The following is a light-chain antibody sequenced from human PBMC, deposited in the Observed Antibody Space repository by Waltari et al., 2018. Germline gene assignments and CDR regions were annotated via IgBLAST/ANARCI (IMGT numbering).Light chain of an antibody. CDR2: TTS. J-gene: IGKJ1*01. Sequence: IQMHQSPSSVSASVGDRATITCRASQGVNTWLAWYQQKPGKAPKLLIYTTSTLQTGVPSRFSGSGSGTDFTLTISSLQPEDFATYYCQQANSSPLTFGQGTKVEV. CDR3: QQANSSPLT. V-gene: IGKV1-12*01. CDR1: QGVNTW.